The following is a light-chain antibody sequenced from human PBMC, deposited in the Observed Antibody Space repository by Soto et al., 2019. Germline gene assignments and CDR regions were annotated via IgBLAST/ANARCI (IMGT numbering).Light chain of an antibody. V-gene: IGKV3-15*01. CDR1: QSVSSN. Sequence: VMKLSVATVSVKTGERATLSCRASQSVSSNLAWYQQKPGQAPRLLIYGASTRATGIPDRFSGSVSGTDFTLTITRLEPEDFAVFYCQQYGFSVIIFGHVTRLEIK. J-gene: IGKJ5*01. CDR2: GAS. CDR3: QQYGFSVII.